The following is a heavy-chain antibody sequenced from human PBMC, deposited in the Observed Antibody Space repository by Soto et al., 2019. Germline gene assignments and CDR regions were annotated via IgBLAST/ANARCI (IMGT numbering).Heavy chain of an antibody. D-gene: IGHD3-22*01. J-gene: IGHJ4*02. Sequence: SETLSLTCTVSGGSISNYYWSWIRQAPGKGLEWIAYVYYSGSVMYNPSLKDRVTMSVDTAKNQVVLKLNSVTAADTAFYYCAEMKPMRWLVEWGQEALLTVSS. CDR2: VYYSGSV. CDR3: AEMKPMRWLVE. CDR1: GGSISNYY. V-gene: IGHV4-59*08.